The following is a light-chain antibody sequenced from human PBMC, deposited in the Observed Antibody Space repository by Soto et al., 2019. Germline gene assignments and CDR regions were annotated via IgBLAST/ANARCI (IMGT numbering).Light chain of an antibody. J-gene: IGKJ4*01. CDR3: QNYHSDPLT. Sequence: DIQMTQSPSSLSASIGDTVTITCRASQSISNSLAWFQQKPGKVPQVLIYGASNLEPGVPPRFSGSGSGTDFNLTISSLQADDFATYYCQNYHSDPLTFGAGTRVEIK. V-gene: IGKV1-27*01. CDR2: GAS. CDR1: QSISNS.